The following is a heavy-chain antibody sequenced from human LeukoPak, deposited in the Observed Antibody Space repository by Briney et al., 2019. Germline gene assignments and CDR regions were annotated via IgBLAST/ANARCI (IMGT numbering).Heavy chain of an antibody. CDR1: GGSISSSSYY. CDR2: IYYSGST. Sequence: PSETLSLTCTVSGGSISSSSYYWSWIRQPPGKGLEWIGYIYYSGSTNYNPSLKSRVTISVDTSKNQFSLKLSSVTAADTAVYYCARVSGSYFYYFDYWGQGTLVTVSS. D-gene: IGHD1-26*01. J-gene: IGHJ4*02. V-gene: IGHV4-61*01. CDR3: ARVSGSYFYYFDY.